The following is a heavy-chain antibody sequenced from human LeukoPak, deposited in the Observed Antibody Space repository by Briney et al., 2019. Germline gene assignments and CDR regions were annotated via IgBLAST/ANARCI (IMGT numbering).Heavy chain of an antibody. V-gene: IGHV3-7*01. Sequence: GGSLRLSCAVSGFTFSSYWMSWVRQAPEKGLEWVANIKQDGSEKYYVDSVKGRFTISRDNAKNSLYLQMNSLRAEDTAVYYCASVGAFDIWGQGTMVTVSS. J-gene: IGHJ3*02. CDR1: GFTFSSYW. CDR2: IKQDGSEK. CDR3: ASVGAFDI.